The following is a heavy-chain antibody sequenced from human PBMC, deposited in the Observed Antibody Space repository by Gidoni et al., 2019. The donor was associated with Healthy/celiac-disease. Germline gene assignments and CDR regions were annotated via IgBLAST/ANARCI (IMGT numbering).Heavy chain of an antibody. CDR3: ATESTGDTLAAFDI. D-gene: IGHD7-27*01. Sequence: QVQLVQFGAEVKKPGASVKVSCKVRQAPGKGLEWMGGFDPEDGETIYAQKFQGRVTMTEDTSTDTAYMELSSLRSEDTAVYYCATESTGDTLAAFDIWGQGTMVTVSS. CDR2: FDPEDGET. V-gene: IGHV1-24*01. J-gene: IGHJ3*02.